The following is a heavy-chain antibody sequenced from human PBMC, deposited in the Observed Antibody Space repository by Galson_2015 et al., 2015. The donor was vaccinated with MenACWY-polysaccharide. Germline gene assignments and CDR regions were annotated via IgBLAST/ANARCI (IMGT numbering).Heavy chain of an antibody. V-gene: IGHV4-38-2*01. CDR2: IHPSGET. CDR1: GSSISGDYH. Sequence: ATLSLTCAVSGSSISGDYHWGWLRPPPGQGLEWLATIHPSGETYYQPFLRSRGTIFVNMISNQFSLKVSYVTAADTAVYYSGRGMEDSGRYNFDYWGRGTLVTVSS. D-gene: IGHD1-26*01. CDR3: GRGMEDSGRYNFDY. J-gene: IGHJ4*02.